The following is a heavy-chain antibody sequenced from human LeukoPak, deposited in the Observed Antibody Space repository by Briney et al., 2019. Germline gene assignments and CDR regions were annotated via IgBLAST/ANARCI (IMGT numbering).Heavy chain of an antibody. D-gene: IGHD5-24*01. CDR2: IGSSGGST. Sequence: GGSLRLSCAASGFNFITAAMTWVRQAPGKGLEWVSLIGSSGGSTYYADSVKGRFTISRDNSNHTLSLQMNSLRVEDTAIYYCVKDIQLSTWGLGTVVTVSS. J-gene: IGHJ3*01. CDR3: VKDIQLST. V-gene: IGHV3-23*01. CDR1: GFNFITAA.